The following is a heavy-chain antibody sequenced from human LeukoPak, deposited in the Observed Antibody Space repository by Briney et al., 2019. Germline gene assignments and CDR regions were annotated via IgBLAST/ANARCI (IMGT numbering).Heavy chain of an antibody. CDR1: GFTFSTYG. CDR3: ARDKSGTYLGYFDY. Sequence: GRSLRLSCAASGFTFSTYGMPWVRQAPGKGLEWVAIIWYDGSNKYFADSVKGRFTISRDNSKNTLYLQMNSLRAEDTAVYYCARDKSGTYLGYFDYWGQGTLVTVSS. V-gene: IGHV3-33*01. D-gene: IGHD1-26*01. CDR2: IWYDGSNK. J-gene: IGHJ4*02.